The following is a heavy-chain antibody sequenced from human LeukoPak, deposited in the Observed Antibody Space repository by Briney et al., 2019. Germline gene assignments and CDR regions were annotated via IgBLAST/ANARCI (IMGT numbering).Heavy chain of an antibody. CDR2: IYYSGST. D-gene: IGHD3-10*01. J-gene: IGHJ2*01. Sequence: SETLSLTCTVSGGSISSYYWSWIRQPPGKGLEWIGYIYYSGSTNYNPSLKSRVTMSVDTSKNQFSLKLSSVTAADTAVYYCAREFLGTFLWVGEPKNWYFDLWGRGTLVTVSS. CDR1: GGSISSYY. V-gene: IGHV4-59*12. CDR3: AREFLGTFLWVGEPKNWYFDL.